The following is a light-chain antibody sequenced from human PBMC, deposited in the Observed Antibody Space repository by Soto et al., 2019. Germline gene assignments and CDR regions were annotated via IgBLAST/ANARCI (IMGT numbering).Light chain of an antibody. J-gene: IGLJ3*02. CDR2: SNY. Sequence: QAVVTQPPSASGTPGQRVTISCSGSSSNIESNTVTWYQQLPGTAPKLVIYSNYDRPSGVPDRFSGSTSGTSASLVIRGLQSEDEADYYCCSYAGSSTWVFGGGTKLTVL. CDR3: CSYAGSSTWV. CDR1: SSNIESNT. V-gene: IGLV1-44*01.